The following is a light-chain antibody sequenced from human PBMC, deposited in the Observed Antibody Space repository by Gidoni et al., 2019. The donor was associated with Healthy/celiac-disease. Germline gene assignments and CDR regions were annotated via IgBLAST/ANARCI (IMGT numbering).Light chain of an antibody. CDR3: QAPGT. CDR1: QSISSW. CDR2: DAS. Sequence: DIQMTQSPSTLPASVGDRVTITCRASQSISSWLAWYQQKPGKAPKPLIYDASSLESGVPSRFSGSGSGTEFTLAIRSLQPDDFATYCCQAPGTFGQXTKVEIK. J-gene: IGKJ1*01. V-gene: IGKV1-5*01.